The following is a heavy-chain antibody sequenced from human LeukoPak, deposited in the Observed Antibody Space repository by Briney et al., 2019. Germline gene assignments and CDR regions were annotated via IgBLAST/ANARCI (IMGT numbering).Heavy chain of an antibody. J-gene: IGHJ4*02. CDR3: VREAPPLGLDKWEPPFDY. CDR1: GYTFTSYG. D-gene: IGHD1-26*01. CDR2: ISAYNGNT. V-gene: IGHV1-18*01. Sequence: GASVKVSCKASGYTFTSYGISWVRQAPGQGLEWMGWISAYNGNTNYAQKLQGRVTMTTDTSTSTAYMELRSLRSDDTAVYYCVREAPPLGLDKWEPPFDYWGQGTLVTVSS.